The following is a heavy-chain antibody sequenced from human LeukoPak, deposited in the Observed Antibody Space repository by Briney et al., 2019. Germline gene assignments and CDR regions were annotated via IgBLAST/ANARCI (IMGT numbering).Heavy chain of an antibody. D-gene: IGHD1-26*01. J-gene: IGHJ4*02. CDR3: AMHSGSSRWHQFDY. V-gene: IGHV3-72*01. CDR2: IKNRANSYTT. Sequence: GGSLRLSCAASGFTFSDHYMDWVRQAPGKGLEWVGRIKNRANSYTTEYAASVTGRFTISRDDSKNSLYLQMNSLKAEDTAVYYCAMHSGSSRWHQFDYWGQGTLVTVSS. CDR1: GFTFSDHY.